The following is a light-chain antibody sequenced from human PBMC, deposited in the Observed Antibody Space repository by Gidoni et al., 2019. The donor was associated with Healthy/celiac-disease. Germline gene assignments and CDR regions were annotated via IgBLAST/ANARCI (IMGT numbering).Light chain of an antibody. CDR1: QSISSY. CDR2: DAS. J-gene: IGKJ1*01. Sequence: DIQMTQSPSSLSASVGDRGTITCRASQSISSYLNWYQQKPGKAPQLLIYDASSLQSGVPSRFSGSGSGTDFTLTISSLQPEDFATYYCRQRYSTPWTFGQGTKVEIK. CDR3: RQRYSTPWT. V-gene: IGKV1-39*01.